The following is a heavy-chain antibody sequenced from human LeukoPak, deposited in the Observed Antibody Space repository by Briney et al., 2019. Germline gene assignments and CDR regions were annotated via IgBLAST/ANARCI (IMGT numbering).Heavy chain of an antibody. J-gene: IGHJ4*02. CDR3: ARGGQPHYFDY. D-gene: IGHD1-14*01. CDR1: GFTFSSYS. Sequence: GGSLRLSCAASGFTFSSYSMNWVRQAPGKGLEWVSYISSSSSTIYYADSVKGRFTISRDNAENSLYLQMNSLRAEDTAVYYCARGGQPHYFDYWGQGTLVTVSS. CDR2: ISSSSSTI. V-gene: IGHV3-48*04.